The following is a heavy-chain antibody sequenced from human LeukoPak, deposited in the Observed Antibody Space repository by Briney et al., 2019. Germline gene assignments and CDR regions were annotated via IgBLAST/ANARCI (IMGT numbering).Heavy chain of an antibody. V-gene: IGHV3-23*01. CDR3: AKVFGTYYDILPGLDY. CDR2: IRGSGGST. J-gene: IGHJ4*02. CDR1: GFTFSSYA. Sequence: PGGSLRLSCAASGFTFSSYAMSWVRQAPGKGLEWVSVIRGSGGSTHYADSVKGRFTISRDNSKKTLYLQMNSLRAEDTAVYYCAKVFGTYYDILPGLDYWGQGTLVTVSS. D-gene: IGHD3-9*01.